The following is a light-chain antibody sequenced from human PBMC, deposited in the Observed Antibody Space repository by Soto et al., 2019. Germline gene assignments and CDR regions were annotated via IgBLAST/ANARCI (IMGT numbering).Light chain of an antibody. CDR2: GAS. J-gene: IGKJ1*01. V-gene: IGKV3-20*01. Sequence: EIVLTQSPDTLSLSPGERATLSCRASQSVNNKYLVWYQQKPGQAPRLLIYGASNRATGIPDRFSGSGSGKAFTLTISRLEPEDFAVYYCQHYGDSPPRAFGQGTNVEIK. CDR3: QHYGDSPPRA. CDR1: QSVNNKY.